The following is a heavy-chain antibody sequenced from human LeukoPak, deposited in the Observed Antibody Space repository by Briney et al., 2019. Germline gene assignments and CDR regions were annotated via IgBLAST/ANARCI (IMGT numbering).Heavy chain of an antibody. CDR3: ARDFSLQLFDY. Sequence: PGGSLRLSRATSGFTFSSYGFHWVCQAPGKGLEWVAVIWSDGSYKYYADSVKGRFPISRDDSKNTLYLQMNSLRAEDTAVYYCARDFSLQLFDYWGQGTLVTVFS. CDR1: GFTFSSYG. J-gene: IGHJ4*02. CDR2: IWSDGSYK. V-gene: IGHV3-33*01. D-gene: IGHD5-24*01.